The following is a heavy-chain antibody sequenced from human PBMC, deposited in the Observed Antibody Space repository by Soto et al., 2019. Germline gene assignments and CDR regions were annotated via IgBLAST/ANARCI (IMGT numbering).Heavy chain of an antibody. CDR3: ARGRVIVGATLGAFDI. D-gene: IGHD1-26*01. CDR1: GGSISSGGYS. V-gene: IGHV4-30-2*01. CDR2: IYHSGST. Sequence: SETLSLTCAVSGGSISSGGYSWSWIRQPPGKGLEWIGYIYHSGSTNYNPSLKSRVTISVDKSKNQFSLKLSSVTAADTAVYYCARGRVIVGATLGAFDIWGQGTMVTVSS. J-gene: IGHJ3*02.